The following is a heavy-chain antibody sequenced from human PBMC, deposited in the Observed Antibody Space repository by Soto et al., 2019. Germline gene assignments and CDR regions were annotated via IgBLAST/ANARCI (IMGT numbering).Heavy chain of an antibody. D-gene: IGHD5-18*01. J-gene: IGHJ4*02. V-gene: IGHV3-49*03. CDR1: GFTFGDYA. CDR3: TRWGYSYGNRLDY. CDR2: IRSKAYGGTT. Sequence: GGSLRLSCTASGFTFGDYAMSWFRQAPGKGLEWVGFIRSKAYGGTTEYAASVKGRFTISRDDSKSIAYLQMNSLKTEDTAVYYCTRWGYSYGNRLDYWGQGTLVTVSS.